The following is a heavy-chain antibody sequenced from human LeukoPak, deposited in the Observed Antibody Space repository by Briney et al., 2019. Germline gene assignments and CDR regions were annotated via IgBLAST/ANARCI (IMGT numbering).Heavy chain of an antibody. Sequence: GGSLRLSCAASGFTFSSSVMSWVRQAPGKGLEYVSVITDSGSNTFYADSVKGRFTISRDNSRNTLYLQMNSLRAEDTAVYYCADRHYFRSDCWGQGTLVTVSS. CDR3: ADRHYFRSDC. CDR2: ITDSGSNT. V-gene: IGHV3-23*01. J-gene: IGHJ4*02. CDR1: GFTFSSSV. D-gene: IGHD2/OR15-2a*01.